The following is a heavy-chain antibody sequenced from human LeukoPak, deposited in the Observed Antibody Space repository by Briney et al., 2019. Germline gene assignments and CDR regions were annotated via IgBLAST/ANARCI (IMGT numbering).Heavy chain of an antibody. CDR3: ARHKSITMVRGVTNAFDI. CDR2: INHSGST. J-gene: IGHJ3*02. D-gene: IGHD3-10*01. V-gene: IGHV4-34*01. CDR1: GGSFSGYY. Sequence: PSETLSLTCAVYGGSFSGYYWSWIRQPPGKGLEWIGEINHSGSTNYNPSLKSRVTISVDTSKNQFSLKLSSVTAADTAVYYCARHKSITMVRGVTNAFDIWGQGTMVTVSS.